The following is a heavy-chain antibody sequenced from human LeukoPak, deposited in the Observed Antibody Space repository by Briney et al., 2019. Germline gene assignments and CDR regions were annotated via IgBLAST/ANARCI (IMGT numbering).Heavy chain of an antibody. CDR1: GFTFSSYS. J-gene: IGHJ4*02. Sequence: QSGGSLRLSCAGSGFTFSSYSMNWVRHAPGKGLEWVSYIGHTGSITDYADSVKGRFTISRDNAKNSLYLQMNSLRAEDTAVYYCAKDQGGSYFDYWGQGTLVTVSS. V-gene: IGHV3-48*01. CDR2: IGHTGSIT. D-gene: IGHD1-26*01. CDR3: AKDQGGSYFDY.